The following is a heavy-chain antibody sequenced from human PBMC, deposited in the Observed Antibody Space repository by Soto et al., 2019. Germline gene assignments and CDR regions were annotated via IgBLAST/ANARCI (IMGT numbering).Heavy chain of an antibody. CDR3: ARGLRFLEPYYFDY. CDR2: IIPIFGTA. V-gene: IGHV1-69*13. J-gene: IGHJ4*02. D-gene: IGHD3-3*01. Sequence: ASVKVSCKASGGTFSSYAISWVRQAPGQGLEWMGGIIPIFGTANYAQKFQGRVTITADESTSTAYMELSSLRSEDTAVYYCARGLRFLEPYYFDYWGQGTLVTVSS. CDR1: GGTFSSYA.